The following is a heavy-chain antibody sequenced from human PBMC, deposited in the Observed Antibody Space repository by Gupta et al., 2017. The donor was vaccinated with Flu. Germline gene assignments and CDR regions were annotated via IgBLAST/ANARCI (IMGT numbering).Heavy chain of an antibody. CDR3: ERDSWQESGYVYPVGK. CDR1: GGSSSNCY. Sequence: GGSSSNCYWNWSGKPAGGGREGMGRSHAREGTKDNPSLKRRLTMSVDMSRNQFSRRLTSVTAADTAVYYCERDSWQESGYVYPVGKWGQGVLVSVSS. CDR2: SHAREGT. V-gene: IGHV4-4*07. D-gene: IGHD3-22*01. J-gene: IGHJ4*02.